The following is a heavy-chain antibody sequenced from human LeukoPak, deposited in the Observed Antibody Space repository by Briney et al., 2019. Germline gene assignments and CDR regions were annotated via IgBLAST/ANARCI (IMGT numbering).Heavy chain of an antibody. J-gene: IGHJ4*02. CDR3: ASDIVATSGDF. D-gene: IGHD5-12*01. Sequence: GGSLRLSCAASGFTFSDYYMSWIRQAPGKGLEWVAYTTSSGADIYYADSVKGRFTISRDNAKNALFLRMNSLRVEDTATYYCASDIVATSGDFWGQGTLVSVSS. CDR1: GFTFSDYY. CDR2: TTSSGADI. V-gene: IGHV3-11*01.